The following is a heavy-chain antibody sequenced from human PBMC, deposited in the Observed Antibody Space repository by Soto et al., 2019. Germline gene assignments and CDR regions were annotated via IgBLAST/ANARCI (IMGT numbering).Heavy chain of an antibody. D-gene: IGHD1-7*01. CDR2: ISYDGSNK. V-gene: IGHV3-30*03. CDR1: GFTFSSYG. Sequence: GGSLRLSCAASGFTFSSYGMHWVRQAPGKGLEWVAVISYDGSNKYYADSVKGRFTISRDNSKNTLYLQMNSLRAEDTAVYYCARDRDNWNYVDKSSFDSWGQGILVTVSS. CDR3: ARDRDNWNYVDKSSFDS. J-gene: IGHJ5*01.